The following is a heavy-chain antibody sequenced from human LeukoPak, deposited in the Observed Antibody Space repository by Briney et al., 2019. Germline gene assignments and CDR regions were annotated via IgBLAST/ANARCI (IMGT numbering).Heavy chain of an antibody. J-gene: IGHJ6*02. CDR3: AKGLYDYALDV. V-gene: IGHV3-23*01. CDR2: IGARDGRT. Sequence: GGSLRLSCAASGFTFRNYAMTWVRQAPGKGPDWVALIGARDGRTYYADPVKGRFTISRGNLKNTLYLQMNSLRAEDTAIYYCAKGLYDYALDVWGQGTAVTVSS. CDR1: GFTFRNYA.